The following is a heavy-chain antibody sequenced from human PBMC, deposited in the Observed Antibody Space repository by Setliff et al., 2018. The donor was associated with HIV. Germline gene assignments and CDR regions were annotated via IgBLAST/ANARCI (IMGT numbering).Heavy chain of an antibody. Sequence: VASVKVSCKASGYAFTSQFMHWVRQAPGQGLEWMGYIDPNTGDTNYAQKFQGRVTFSTDTSVSTAYVELERLSSDDTAIYYCVKADVLLCDFWGPGTLVTVSS. J-gene: IGHJ4*02. V-gene: IGHV1-2*02. CDR2: IDPNTGDT. D-gene: IGHD3-16*01. CDR3: VKADVLLCDF. CDR1: GYAFTSQF.